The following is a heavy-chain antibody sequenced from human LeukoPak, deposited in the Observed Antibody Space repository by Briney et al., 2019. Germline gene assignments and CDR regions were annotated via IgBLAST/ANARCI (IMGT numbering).Heavy chain of an antibody. V-gene: IGHV1-46*01. CDR3: ARDRRTNVLRFLEWHKPAKFRCFDI. CDR1: GYTFTSYD. J-gene: IGHJ3*02. CDR2: INPSGGST. D-gene: IGHD3-3*01. Sequence: GASVKVSCKASGYTFTSYDINWVRQATGQGLEWMGIINPSGGSTSYAQKFQGRVTMTRDTSTSTVYMELSSLRSEDTAVYYCARDRRTNVLRFLEWHKPAKFRCFDIWGQGTMVTVSS.